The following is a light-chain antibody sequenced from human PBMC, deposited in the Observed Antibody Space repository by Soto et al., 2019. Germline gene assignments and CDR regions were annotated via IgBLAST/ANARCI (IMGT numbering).Light chain of an antibody. V-gene: IGKV3-15*01. CDR2: GAS. Sequence: DIVLTQSPGTLSLSPGETPTLSCRASQSVSSKSLVWYQQKPGQAPRLLIYGASTRATGVPGRVSGSGSGTEFTLTISRLQSEDFAVYYCQQYDNWLPTFGQGTRLEIK. CDR1: QSVSSKS. J-gene: IGKJ5*01. CDR3: QQYDNWLPT.